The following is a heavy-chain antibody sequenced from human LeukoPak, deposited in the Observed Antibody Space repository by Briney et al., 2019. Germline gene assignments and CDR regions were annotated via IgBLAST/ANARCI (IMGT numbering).Heavy chain of an antibody. CDR1: GFSFSSYW. V-gene: IGHV3-7*01. CDR3: AREDYYGSGNYVAWGDAFDV. D-gene: IGHD3-10*01. CDR2: IKQDGSEK. J-gene: IGHJ3*01. Sequence: PGGSLRLPCEASGFSFSSYWMTWVRQAPGKGLEWVANIKQDGSEKYYVDSVRGRFTISRDNAKMSVYLQMNSLRAEDTAVYYCAREDYYGSGNYVAWGDAFDVWGQGTTVTVSS.